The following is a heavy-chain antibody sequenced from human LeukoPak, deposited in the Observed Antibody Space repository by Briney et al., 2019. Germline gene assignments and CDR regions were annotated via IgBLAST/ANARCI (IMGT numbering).Heavy chain of an antibody. J-gene: IGHJ5*02. Sequence: GGSLRLSCAASGFTFSNAWMSWVRQAPGKGLGWVGRIKSKTDGGTTDYAAPVKGRFTISRDDSKNTLYLQMNSLKTEDTAVYYCTTEVGSGSYSWFDPWGQGTLVTVSS. CDR3: TTEVGSGSYSWFDP. D-gene: IGHD1-26*01. V-gene: IGHV3-15*01. CDR1: GFTFSNAW. CDR2: IKSKTDGGTT.